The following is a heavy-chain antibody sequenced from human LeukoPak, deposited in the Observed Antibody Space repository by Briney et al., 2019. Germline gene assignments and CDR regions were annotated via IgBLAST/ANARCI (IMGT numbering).Heavy chain of an antibody. CDR2: IYYSGTT. J-gene: IGHJ4*02. CDR1: GDSIATISYY. CDR3: ARLCIAVAGDFDY. Sequence: SETLSLTCTVSGDSIATISYYWGWIRQPPGKGLEWIGSIYYSGTTFYNPSLNSRVTISVDTSKNQFSLKLSSVTAADTAVYYCARLCIAVAGDFDYWGQGTLVTVSS. D-gene: IGHD6-19*01. V-gene: IGHV4-39*01.